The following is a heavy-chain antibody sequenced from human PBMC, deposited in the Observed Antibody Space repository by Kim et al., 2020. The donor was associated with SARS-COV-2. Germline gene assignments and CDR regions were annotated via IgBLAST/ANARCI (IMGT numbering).Heavy chain of an antibody. CDR1: GFTFSNHA. D-gene: IGHD3-3*01. CDR2: ISYDGSSK. J-gene: IGHJ3*02. CDR3: VSSTYRTCVFGPFDM. V-gene: IGHV3-30*04. Sequence: GGSLRLSCAASGFTFSNHAMHWVRQAPGKGLEWVAIISYDGSSKYYRDSVKGRFTISRDNSENTLYLQMNSLRTEDAAVYYCVSSTYRTCVFGPFDMWGQGTKVTVSS.